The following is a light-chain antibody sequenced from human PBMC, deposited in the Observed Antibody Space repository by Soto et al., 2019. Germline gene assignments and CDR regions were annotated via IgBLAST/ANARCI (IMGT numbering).Light chain of an antibody. Sequence: QSALTQPRSVSGSPGQSVTISCTGTNSDVGGYNYVSWYQQYPGKAPKLMISGVSERPSGVPDRFSGSKSGTSASLAISGLRSEDEAVYYCGAWDDSLSAWVFGGGTKLTVL. CDR2: GVS. J-gene: IGLJ3*02. CDR3: GAWDDSLSAWV. CDR1: NSDVGGYNY. V-gene: IGLV2-11*01.